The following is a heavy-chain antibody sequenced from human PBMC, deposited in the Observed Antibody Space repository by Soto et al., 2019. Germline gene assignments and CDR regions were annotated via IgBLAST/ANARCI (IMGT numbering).Heavy chain of an antibody. Sequence: PGGSLRLSCAASGFTFSSYAMSWVRQAPGKGLEWASAISGSGGSTYYADSVKGRFTISRDNSKNTLYLQMNSLRAEDTAVYYCAKLYYDFWSGYSTPYYFDYWGQGTLVTVSS. D-gene: IGHD3-3*01. V-gene: IGHV3-23*01. CDR3: AKLYYDFWSGYSTPYYFDY. CDR2: ISGSGGST. J-gene: IGHJ4*02. CDR1: GFTFSSYA.